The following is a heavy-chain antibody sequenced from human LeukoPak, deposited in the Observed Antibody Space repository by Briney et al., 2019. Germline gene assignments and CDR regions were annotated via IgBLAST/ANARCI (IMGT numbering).Heavy chain of an antibody. J-gene: IGHJ6*02. CDR3: ARISSSWYSPHYYYYYYGMDV. CDR1: GYTCTGYY. D-gene: IGHD6-13*01. Sequence: ASVKVSCKASGYTCTGYYMHWVRQAPGQGLEWMGWINPNSGGTNYAQKFQGRGPMTRDTYISTAYMELSRLRSDDTAVYYCARISSSWYSPHYYYYYYGMDVWGQGTTVTVSS. CDR2: INPNSGGT. V-gene: IGHV1-2*02.